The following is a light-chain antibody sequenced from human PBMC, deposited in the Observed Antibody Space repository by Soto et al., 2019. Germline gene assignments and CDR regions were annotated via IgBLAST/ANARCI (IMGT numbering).Light chain of an antibody. CDR2: GNT. Sequence: QSVLTQPPSVSGAPGQRVTISCTGGSSNIGSGYDVHWYQQLPGTAPKLLIYGNTNRPSGVPDRFSASTSATSASLAITGLQAEDEGDYYCQSYDNRLSGYVFGTGNKVNVL. CDR1: SSNIGSGYD. J-gene: IGLJ1*01. CDR3: QSYDNRLSGYV. V-gene: IGLV1-40*01.